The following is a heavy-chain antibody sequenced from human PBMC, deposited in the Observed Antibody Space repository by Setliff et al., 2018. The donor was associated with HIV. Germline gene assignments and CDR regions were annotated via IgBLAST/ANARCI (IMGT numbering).Heavy chain of an antibody. Sequence: GESLQISCAASKFTFSTYSVNWVRQAPGKGLEWVSSISPRTTYIYYADSVKGRFTISRDDAKNSLYLQMNSLRAEDTAVYYCASSPGTVFGVVILNPRFDSWGQGTLVTVSS. CDR2: ISPRTTYI. D-gene: IGHD3-3*01. V-gene: IGHV3-21*01. J-gene: IGHJ4*02. CDR3: ASSPGTVFGVVILNPRFDS. CDR1: KFTFSTYS.